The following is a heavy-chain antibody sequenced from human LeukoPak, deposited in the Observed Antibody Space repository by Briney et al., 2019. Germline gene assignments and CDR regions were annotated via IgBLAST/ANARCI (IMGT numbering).Heavy chain of an antibody. CDR1: GFSFSSHG. V-gene: IGHV3-30*18. CDR2: TSYDGSNK. CDR3: AKWNPGGSIAARRGWFDP. Sequence: GGSLRLSCAASGFSFSSHGMHWVRQAPGKGLEWVAVTSYDGSNKYYADSVKGRFTISRDNSKNTLYLQMNSLRAEDTAVYYCAKWNPGGSIAARRGWFDPWGQGTLVTVSS. D-gene: IGHD6-6*01. J-gene: IGHJ5*02.